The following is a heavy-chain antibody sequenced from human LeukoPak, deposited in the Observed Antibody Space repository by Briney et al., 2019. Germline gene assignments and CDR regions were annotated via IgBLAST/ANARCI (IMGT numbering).Heavy chain of an antibody. D-gene: IGHD1-14*01. J-gene: IGHJ3*02. V-gene: IGHV4-34*01. CDR3: ARGTGNAFDI. CDR1: GGSFSGYY. Sequence: SETLSLTCAVYGGSFSGYYWSWIRQPPGKGLEWIGEINHSGSTNYNPSLKSRVNISVDTSKNQFSLKLSSVTAADTAVYYCARGTGNAFDIWGQGTMVTVSS. CDR2: INHSGST.